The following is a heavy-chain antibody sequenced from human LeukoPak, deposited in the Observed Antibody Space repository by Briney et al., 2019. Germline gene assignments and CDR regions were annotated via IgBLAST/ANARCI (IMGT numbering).Heavy chain of an antibody. Sequence: ASVKVSCKASGYTFTIYAIQWVRQAPGQRLEWMGWIDAGNGKTKYSQNFQGRVTITRDTSATTAYMDLSSLRSEVTAVYYCARSRWASSATTYYLDHWGQGTLVTVSS. CDR1: GYTFTIYA. CDR2: IDAGNGKT. CDR3: ARSRWASSATTYYLDH. V-gene: IGHV1-3*01. D-gene: IGHD4-11*01. J-gene: IGHJ4*02.